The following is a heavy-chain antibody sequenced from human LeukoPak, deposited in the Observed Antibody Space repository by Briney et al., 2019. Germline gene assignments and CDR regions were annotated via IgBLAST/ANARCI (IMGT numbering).Heavy chain of an antibody. CDR1: GFTFSSYA. D-gene: IGHD3-22*01. CDR2: ISGSGGNT. V-gene: IGHV3-23*01. CDR3: ARGSTYYDSSGQVPFDY. Sequence: GGSLRLSCAASGFTFSSYAMSWVRQAPGKGLEWVSVISGSGGNTYYADSVKGRFTISRDNSKNTLYLQLNSLRAEDTAVYYCARGSTYYDSSGQVPFDYWGQGTLVTVSS. J-gene: IGHJ4*02.